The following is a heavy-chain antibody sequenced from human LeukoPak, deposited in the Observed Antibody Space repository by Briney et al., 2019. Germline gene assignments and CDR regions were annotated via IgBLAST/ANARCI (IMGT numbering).Heavy chain of an antibody. CDR1: GFTFSDYY. V-gene: IGHV3-23*01. J-gene: IGHJ5*02. CDR3: AKVGCSSTSCYRSFDP. CDR2: ISGSGGST. Sequence: GGSLRLSCAASGFTFSDYYMNWIRQTPTKGLEWVSHISGSGGSTYYADSVKGRFTISRDNSKNTLYLQMNSLRAEDTAVYYCAKVGCSSTSCYRSFDPWGQGTLVTVSS. D-gene: IGHD2-2*01.